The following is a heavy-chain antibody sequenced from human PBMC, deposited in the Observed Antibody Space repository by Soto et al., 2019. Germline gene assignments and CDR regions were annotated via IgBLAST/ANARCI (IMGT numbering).Heavy chain of an antibody. CDR3: ARDLGYDSGAYYYRYFDY. CDR1: GGSISGGDYY. V-gene: IGHV4-30-4*01. D-gene: IGHD3-22*01. CDR2: IYYSGNT. Sequence: SETLSLTCTVSGGSISGGDYYWSWIRHPPGKGLEWIGYIYYSGNTHYNPSLKSRVTISLETSKNQFSLRLSSVSAADTAVYFCARDLGYDSGAYYYRYFDYWGPGTLVTVSS. J-gene: IGHJ4*02.